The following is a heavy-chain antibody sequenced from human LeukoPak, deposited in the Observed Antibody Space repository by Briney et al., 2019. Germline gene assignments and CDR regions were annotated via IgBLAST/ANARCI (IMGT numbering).Heavy chain of an antibody. D-gene: IGHD2-21*02. CDR1: GVTFSSYY. V-gene: IGHV3-48*01. J-gene: IGHJ3*02. Sequence: AGSLRLSCAASGVTFSSYYMSWIRQAPGKGLEWVSYISSSASTKYYADSVKARFNISRDNDKTSLYLEVRSVRGEDTAVYYCERDAASGDFVGAFDIWGPGTMVTVSS. CDR3: ERDAASGDFVGAFDI. CDR2: ISSSASTK.